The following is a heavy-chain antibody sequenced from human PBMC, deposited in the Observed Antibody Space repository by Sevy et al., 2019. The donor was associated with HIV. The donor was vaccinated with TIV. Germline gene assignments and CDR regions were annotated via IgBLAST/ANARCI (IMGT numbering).Heavy chain of an antibody. CDR2: IKQDGSEK. Sequence: GGSLRLSCAASGFTFSSYWMSWVRQAPGKGLEWVANIKQDGSEKYYVDSVEVRFTISRDKAKNSRYLQMNSLRAEDTAVYYCARDQGYYYGMDVWGQGTTVTVSS. CDR3: ARDQGYYYGMDV. V-gene: IGHV3-7*01. J-gene: IGHJ6*02. CDR1: GFTFSSYW.